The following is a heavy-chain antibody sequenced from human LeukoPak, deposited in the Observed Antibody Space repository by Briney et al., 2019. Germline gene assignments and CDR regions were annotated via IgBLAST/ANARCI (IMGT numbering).Heavy chain of an antibody. CDR1: GGSISSGDYY. CDR3: ARGGGYCSSTSCSGFDY. Sequence: SQTLSLTCTVSGGSISSGDYYWSWIRQPPGKGLEWIGYIYYRGSTYYNPSLKSRVTISVDTSKNQFSLKLSSVTAADTAVYYCARGGGYCSSTSCSGFDYWGQGTLVTVSS. CDR2: IYYRGST. J-gene: IGHJ4*02. D-gene: IGHD2-2*01. V-gene: IGHV4-30-4*08.